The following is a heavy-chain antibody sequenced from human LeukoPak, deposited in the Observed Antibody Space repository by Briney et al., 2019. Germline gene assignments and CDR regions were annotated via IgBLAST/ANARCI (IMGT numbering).Heavy chain of an antibody. CDR2: IYPGDSDT. CDR1: GYRFTSDW. J-gene: IGHJ4*02. V-gene: IGHV5-51*01. Sequence: GESLKISCKGSGYRFTSDWIGWVRQMPGKGLEWMGIIYPGDSDTRYSPSFQGQVTISADKSISTAYLQWSSLKASDTAMYYCARGWARYCSSTSCYLIDYWGQGTLVTVSS. D-gene: IGHD2-2*01. CDR3: ARGWARYCSSTSCYLIDY.